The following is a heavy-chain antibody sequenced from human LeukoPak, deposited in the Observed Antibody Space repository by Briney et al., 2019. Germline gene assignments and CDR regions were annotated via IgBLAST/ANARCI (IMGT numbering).Heavy chain of an antibody. Sequence: ASVTVSCKASGYTFTSYAMNWVRQAPGQGLEWMGWISAYNGNTNYAQKFQGRVTMTTDTSTSTAYMELRSLRSDDTAVYYCARDGVLISIFGVVIGRLDYWGQGTLVTVSS. V-gene: IGHV1-18*01. CDR3: ARDGVLISIFGVVIGRLDY. D-gene: IGHD3-3*01. J-gene: IGHJ4*02. CDR2: ISAYNGNT. CDR1: GYTFTSYA.